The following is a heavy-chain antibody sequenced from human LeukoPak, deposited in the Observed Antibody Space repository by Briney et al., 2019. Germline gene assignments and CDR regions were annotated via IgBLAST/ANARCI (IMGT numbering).Heavy chain of an antibody. V-gene: IGHV3-48*03. CDR3: ARASPGGY. J-gene: IGHJ4*02. CDR2: ISGSGDTK. Sequence: GGSLRLSCAASGFTFSTYEMNWFRQAPGKGLEWLSYISGSGDTKYYADSVKGRFTISRDNAKDSLYLQMNTVGVEDTAVYYCARASPGGYWGQGTLVTVSS. D-gene: IGHD3-10*01. CDR1: GFTFSTYE.